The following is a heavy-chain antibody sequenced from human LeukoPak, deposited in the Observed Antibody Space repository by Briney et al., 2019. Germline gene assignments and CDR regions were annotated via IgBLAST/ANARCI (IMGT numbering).Heavy chain of an antibody. CDR3: VRRSYEYNVYDRHFDF. CDR1: GFTFSRDW. CDR2: ISDDGSIT. J-gene: IGHJ4*02. D-gene: IGHD5/OR15-5a*01. V-gene: IGHV3-74*03. Sequence: GGSLRLSCAASGFTFSRDWMHWVRQAPGKGLVWVSRISDDGSITTYADSGQGRFTIPRDNAKSTVFLQMNSLRVEDTAVYFCVRRSYEYNVYDRHFDFWGQGILVTVSS.